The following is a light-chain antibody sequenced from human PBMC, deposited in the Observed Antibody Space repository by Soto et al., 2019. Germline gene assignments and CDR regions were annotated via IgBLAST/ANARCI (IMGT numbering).Light chain of an antibody. V-gene: IGLV2-14*01. CDR1: SSDVGGYKY. CDR3: SSYTSSSTSLVV. J-gene: IGLJ2*01. Sequence: QSALTQPASVSGSPGQSITISCTGTSSDVGGYKYVSWYRQHPGKAPKLIIYEVSNRPSGVSNRFSGYKSGSTASLTISGLQAEDEADYYCSSYTSSSTSLVVFGGGTKLTVL. CDR2: EVS.